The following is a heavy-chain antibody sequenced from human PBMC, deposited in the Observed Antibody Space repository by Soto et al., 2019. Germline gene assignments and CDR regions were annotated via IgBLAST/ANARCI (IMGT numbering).Heavy chain of an antibody. V-gene: IGHV3-48*01. D-gene: IGHD2-21*02. Sequence: EVQLVESGGGLVQPGGSLRLSCAASGITFSSYSMNWVRQAPGKGLEWVSYISSTSSTIYYADSVKGRFTISRDNAKSSXXLQMNSLRAEDTAVYYCARDRDPAYCGGDCYSLDYWGQGTLVTVSS. CDR3: ARDRDPAYCGGDCYSLDY. CDR1: GITFSSYS. J-gene: IGHJ4*02. CDR2: ISSTSSTI.